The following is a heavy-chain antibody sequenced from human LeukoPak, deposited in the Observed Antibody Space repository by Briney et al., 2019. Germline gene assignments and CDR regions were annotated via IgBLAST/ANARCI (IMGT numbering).Heavy chain of an antibody. CDR2: IYTSGST. Sequence: SETLSLTCTVSDGSISSYYWSWIRQPAGKGLEWIGRIYTSGSTNYNPSLKSRVTMSVDTSKNQFSLKLSSVTAADTAVYYCARDTPPQSIAAAVGWFDPWGQGTLVTVSS. D-gene: IGHD6-13*01. CDR1: DGSISSYY. J-gene: IGHJ5*02. V-gene: IGHV4-4*07. CDR3: ARDTPPQSIAAAVGWFDP.